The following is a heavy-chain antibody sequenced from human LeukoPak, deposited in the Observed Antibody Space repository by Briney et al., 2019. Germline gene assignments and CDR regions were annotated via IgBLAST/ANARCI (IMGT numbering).Heavy chain of an antibody. J-gene: IGHJ4*02. CDR2: IFYSGST. V-gene: IGHV4-59*08. D-gene: IGHD3-22*01. CDR1: GGSISGFY. CDR3: ASSDYYDSSGYYFS. Sequence: PSETLSLTCTVSGGSISGFYWSWIRQPPGKELQWIGSIFYSGSTYYNPSLKSRVTISVDTSKNQFSLKLSSVTAADTAVYYCASSDYYDSSGYYFSWGQGTLVTVSS.